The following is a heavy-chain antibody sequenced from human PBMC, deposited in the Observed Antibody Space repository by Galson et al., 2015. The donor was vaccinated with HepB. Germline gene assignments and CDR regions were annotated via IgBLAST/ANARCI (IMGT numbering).Heavy chain of an antibody. CDR2: IYYSGST. CDR1: GGSISSYY. Sequence: LSLTCTVSGGSISSYYWSWIRQPPGKGLEWIGYIYYSGSTNYNPSLKSRVTISVDTSKNQFSLKLSSVTAADTAVYYCSLWPHPENDAFDIWGQGTMVTVSS. J-gene: IGHJ3*02. CDR3: SLWPHPENDAFDI. V-gene: IGHV4-59*01. D-gene: IGHD5-24*01.